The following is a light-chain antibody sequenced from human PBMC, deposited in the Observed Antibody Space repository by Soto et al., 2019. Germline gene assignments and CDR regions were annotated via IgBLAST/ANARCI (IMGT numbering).Light chain of an antibody. J-gene: IGKJ3*01. Sequence: DIQMTQSPSSLSASVGDRLTITCQASHDITSYLNWYQHKPGKATKLLIYDASILEAGVPPRFSGSGSGTDFTLTISGLHPEDVATYYCQHCDYLPIFGPGTTVDFK. CDR1: HDITSY. CDR3: QHCDYLPI. CDR2: DAS. V-gene: IGKV1-33*01.